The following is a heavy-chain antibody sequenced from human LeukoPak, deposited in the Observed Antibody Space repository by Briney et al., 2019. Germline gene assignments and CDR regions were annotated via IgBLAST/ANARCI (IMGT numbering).Heavy chain of an antibody. CDR2: IYYSGST. Sequence: PSETLSLTCTVSGGSVSSGSYYWSWIRQPPGKGLEWIGYIYYSGSTNYNPSLKSRVTISVDTSKNQFSPKLSSVTAADTAVYYCARDREGSGWARTFDYWGQGTLVTVSS. J-gene: IGHJ4*02. CDR3: ARDREGSGWARTFDY. CDR1: GGSVSSGSYY. V-gene: IGHV4-61*01. D-gene: IGHD6-19*01.